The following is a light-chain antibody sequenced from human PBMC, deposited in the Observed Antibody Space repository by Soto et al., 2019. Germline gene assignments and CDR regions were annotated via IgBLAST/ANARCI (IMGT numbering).Light chain of an antibody. J-gene: IGLJ2*01. CDR3: GTWDSSLSAGV. Sequence: QSVLTQPPSVSAAPGQKVTISCSGSSSNIRNNFVSWYQQLPGTAPRLLIYDNNKRPSGIPDRFSGSKSGTSATLGITGLQNGDEADYYCGTWDSSLSAGVFGGGTKLTVL. CDR1: SSNIRNNF. V-gene: IGLV1-51*01. CDR2: DNN.